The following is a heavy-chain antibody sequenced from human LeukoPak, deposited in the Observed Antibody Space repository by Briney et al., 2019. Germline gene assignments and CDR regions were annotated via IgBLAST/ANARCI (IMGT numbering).Heavy chain of an antibody. Sequence: PGRSLTLSRATSGFSLSTYAMHWVRQAPGNGLEWVALISYDGGDKYYADSVKGRVTISRDNSKNTLYLQISSLRPEDTAVYYCARALGYYGSGSYFYGMDVWGQGTTVTVSS. J-gene: IGHJ6*02. CDR1: GFSLSTYA. CDR2: ISYDGGDK. D-gene: IGHD3-10*01. CDR3: ARALGYYGSGSYFYGMDV. V-gene: IGHV3-30*04.